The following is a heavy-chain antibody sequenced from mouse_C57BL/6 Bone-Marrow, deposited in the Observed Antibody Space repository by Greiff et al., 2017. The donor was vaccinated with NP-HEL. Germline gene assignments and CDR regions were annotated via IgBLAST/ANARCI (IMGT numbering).Heavy chain of an antibody. CDR3: ARPPYGNYGAY. V-gene: IGHV5-6*01. CDR2: ISSGGSYT. J-gene: IGHJ3*01. CDR1: GFTFSSYG. D-gene: IGHD2-1*01. Sequence: EVHLVESGGDLVKPGGSLKLSCAASGFTFSSYGMSWVRQTPDKRLEWVATISSGGSYTYYPDSVKGRFTISRDNAKNTLYLQMSSLKSEDTAMYYCARPPYGNYGAYWGQGTLVTVAA.